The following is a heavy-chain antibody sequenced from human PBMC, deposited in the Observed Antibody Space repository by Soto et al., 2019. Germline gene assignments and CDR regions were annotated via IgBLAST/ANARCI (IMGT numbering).Heavy chain of an antibody. J-gene: IGHJ4*02. CDR3: AKETGFYDSGSADY. V-gene: IGHV3-23*01. Sequence: EVQLLESGGGLVQPGGSLRLSCEASGFTFSSYAMSWVRQAPGKGLEWVSSISGNGGTTYYADSVKGRFTISRDNSKNTLYLQMNSLRAEDTALYYCAKETGFYDSGSADYWGQGTLVTVSS. D-gene: IGHD3-10*01. CDR1: GFTFSSYA. CDR2: ISGNGGTT.